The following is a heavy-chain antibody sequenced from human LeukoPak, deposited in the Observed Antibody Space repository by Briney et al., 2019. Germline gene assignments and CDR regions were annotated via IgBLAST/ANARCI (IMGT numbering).Heavy chain of an antibody. Sequence: ASVKVSCKASGYTFTGYYMHWVRQAPGQGLEWMGRINPNSGGTNYAQKFQGRVTMTRDTSISTAYMELSRLRSDDTAVYYCAKDLTTRGSAFDYWGQGTLVTVSS. V-gene: IGHV1-2*06. J-gene: IGHJ4*02. CDR2: INPNSGGT. D-gene: IGHD3-16*01. CDR1: GYTFTGYY. CDR3: AKDLTTRGSAFDY.